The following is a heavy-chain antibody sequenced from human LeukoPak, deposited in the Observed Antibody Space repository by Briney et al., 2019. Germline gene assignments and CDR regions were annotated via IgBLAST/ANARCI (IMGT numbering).Heavy chain of an antibody. CDR1: GGTFSSYA. CDR3: ARVVVGAIDY. CDR2: IIPIFGIA. D-gene: IGHD1-26*01. J-gene: IGHJ4*02. V-gene: IGHV1-69*04. Sequence: PVKVSCKASGGTFSSYAISWVRQAPGQGLEWMGRIIPIFGIANYAQKFQGRVTITADKSTSTAYMELSSLRSEDTAVYYCARVVVGAIDYWGQGTLVTVSS.